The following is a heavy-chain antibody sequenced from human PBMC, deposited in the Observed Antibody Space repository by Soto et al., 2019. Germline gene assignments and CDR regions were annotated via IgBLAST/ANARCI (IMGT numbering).Heavy chain of an antibody. CDR3: ARGQRFSDWFDP. D-gene: IGHD3-3*01. CDR2: IYSSGST. J-gene: IGHJ5*02. Sequence: SETLSLTCTVTGGTISGYYWTWIRQSAGGGLEWIGRIYSSGSTNDNPSLKSRVTISLDTSMNHFSLRLSSVTAADTAVYYCARGQRFSDWFDPWGQGIMVTVSS. CDR1: GGTISGYY. V-gene: IGHV4-4*07.